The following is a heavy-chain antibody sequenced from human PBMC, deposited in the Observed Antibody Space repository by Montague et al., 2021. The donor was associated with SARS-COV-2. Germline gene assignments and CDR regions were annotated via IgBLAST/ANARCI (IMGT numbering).Heavy chain of an antibody. V-gene: IGHV6-1*01. D-gene: IGHD1-1*01. CDR2: TYYRSKWYN. Sequence: CAISGDRVSSNSATWNWVRQSPSRGLEWLGRTYYRSKWYNDYAXXXRGRVTINPDTSKNQFPLQLNTVTPEDTAIYYCTSGREGNYNVMDVWGQGTTVTVSS. J-gene: IGHJ6*02. CDR3: TSGREGNYNVMDV. CDR1: GDRVSSNSAT.